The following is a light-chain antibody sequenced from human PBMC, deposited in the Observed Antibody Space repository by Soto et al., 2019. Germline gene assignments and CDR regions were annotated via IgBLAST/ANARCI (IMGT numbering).Light chain of an antibody. Sequence: QSALTQPRSVSGSPGQSVTISCTGTSSDVGGYNYVSWYQQHPGKAPKFMIYDVSKRPSGVPDRFSGSKSGNTASLTISGLQAVDEADYYFCSYAGSYTYVFGTGTKVTVL. V-gene: IGLV2-11*01. CDR2: DVS. J-gene: IGLJ1*01. CDR1: SSDVGGYNY. CDR3: CSYAGSYTYV.